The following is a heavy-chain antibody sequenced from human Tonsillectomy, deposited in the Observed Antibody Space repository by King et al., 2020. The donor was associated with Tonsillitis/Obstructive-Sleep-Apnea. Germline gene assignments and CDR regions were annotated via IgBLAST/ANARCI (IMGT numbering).Heavy chain of an antibody. V-gene: IGHV4-59*01. J-gene: IGHJ3*02. CDR1: GGSISSYY. Sequence: VQLQESGPGLVKPSETLSLTCTVSGGSISSYYWSWIRQPPGKGLEWIGYIYYRGSTNYNPSLKSRFTISVDTSKNQFSLKLSSVTAADTAVYYCAREVNYYDSSGYYLAAFDIWGQGTMVTVSS. CDR3: AREVNYYDSSGYYLAAFDI. CDR2: IYYRGST. D-gene: IGHD3-22*01.